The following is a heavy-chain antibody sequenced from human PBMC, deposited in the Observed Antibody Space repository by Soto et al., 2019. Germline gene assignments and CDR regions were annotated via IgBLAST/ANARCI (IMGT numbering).Heavy chain of an antibody. CDR1: GASLSGYD. V-gene: IGHV4-34*02. J-gene: IGHJ3*02. CDR3: ARDPYANAFDI. CDR2: INQSGGT. D-gene: IGHD2-2*01. Sequence: QVQLRQWGAGLLKPSETLSLTCAVYGASLSGYDWSWIRQPPGKGLEWNGEINQSGGTNYNPSLKSRVTISMDTSKNQFSLRLSSVTAADTAIYYCARDPYANAFDIWGRGTMVTVSS.